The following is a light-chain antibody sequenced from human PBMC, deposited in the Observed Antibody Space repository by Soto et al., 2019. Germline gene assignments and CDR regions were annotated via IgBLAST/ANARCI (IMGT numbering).Light chain of an antibody. CDR2: DAY. CDR3: KQRSNWPLT. CDR1: QSVSSY. J-gene: IGKJ4*01. V-gene: IGKV3-11*01. Sequence: EIVLTQSPATLSLSPGERATLSCRASQSVSSYLAWYQQKPGQAPRLLIYDAYNRATGIPARFSGSGSGTDFTLTITSLEPEDFAVYYCKQRSNWPLTFGGGTKVDI.